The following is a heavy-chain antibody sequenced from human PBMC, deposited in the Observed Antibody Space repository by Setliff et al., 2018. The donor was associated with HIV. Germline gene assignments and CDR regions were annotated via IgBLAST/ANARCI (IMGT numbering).Heavy chain of an antibody. J-gene: IGHJ3*01. CDR2: INPHSGGT. CDR3: ARGAYYYDTSGYPRDPFDL. V-gene: IGHV1-2*02. D-gene: IGHD3-22*01. Sequence: ASVKVSCKASGYAFTGYYIYWVRQAPGQGLEWMGWINPHSGGTNHAQKFQGRVTMTRGTSISTASMELSRLRSDDTAVYYCARGAYYYDTSGYPRDPFDLWGQGTMVTVSS. CDR1: GYAFTGYY.